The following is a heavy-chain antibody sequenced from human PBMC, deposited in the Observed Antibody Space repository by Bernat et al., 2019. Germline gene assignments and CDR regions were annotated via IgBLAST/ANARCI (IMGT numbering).Heavy chain of an antibody. CDR2: INAGNGNT. J-gene: IGHJ5*02. CDR3: ARDYYDILTGYPKYNWFDP. Sequence: QVQLVQSGAEVKKPGASMKVSCKASGYTFTSYAMHWVRQAPGQRLEWMGWINAGNGNTKYSQKFQGRVTITRDTSASTAYMELSSLRSEDTAVYYCARDYYDILTGYPKYNWFDPWGQGTLVTVSS. V-gene: IGHV1-3*01. D-gene: IGHD3-9*01. CDR1: GYTFTSYA.